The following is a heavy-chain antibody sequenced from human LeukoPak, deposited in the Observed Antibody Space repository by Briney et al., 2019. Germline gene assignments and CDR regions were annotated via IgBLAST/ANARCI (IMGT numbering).Heavy chain of an antibody. CDR1: GFTFSSYA. CDR2: ISGSGGST. CDR3: AKDVRLWTQKYYFDY. J-gene: IGHJ4*02. Sequence: GGSLRLSCAASGFTFSSYAMSWVRQAPGKGLEWVSAISGSGGSTYYADSVKGRFTISRDNSKNTLYLQMNSLRAEDTAVYYCAKDVRLWTQKYYFDYWGQGALVTVSS. D-gene: IGHD3-16*01. V-gene: IGHV3-23*01.